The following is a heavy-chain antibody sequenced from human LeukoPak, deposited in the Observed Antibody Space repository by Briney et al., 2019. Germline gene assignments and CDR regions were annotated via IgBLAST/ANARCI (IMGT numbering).Heavy chain of an antibody. CDR3: TRDQYYGSSGYMDY. CDR1: GFSFSGYW. D-gene: IGHD3-22*01. J-gene: IGHJ4*02. CDR2: INQDESEK. V-gene: IGHV3-7*01. Sequence: PGGSLRLSCAASGFSFSGYWMNWVRQAPGKGLEWVAKINQDESEKHYVDSVRGRFTISRDNAKNSLYLQMNSLRAEDTAVYYCTRDQYYGSSGYMDYWGRGTLVTVFS.